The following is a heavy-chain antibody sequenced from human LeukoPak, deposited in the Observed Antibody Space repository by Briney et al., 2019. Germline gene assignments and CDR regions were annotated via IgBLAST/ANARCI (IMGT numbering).Heavy chain of an antibody. CDR2: FDPEDGET. Sequence: ASVKVSCKVSGYTLTELSMHWVRQAPGKGLEWMGGFDPEDGETIYAQKFQGRVTITADESTSTAYMELSSLRSEDTAVYYCATTYYYDRWGRAFDIWGQGTMVTVSS. J-gene: IGHJ3*02. D-gene: IGHD3-22*01. CDR3: ATTYYYDRWGRAFDI. V-gene: IGHV1-24*01. CDR1: GYTLTELS.